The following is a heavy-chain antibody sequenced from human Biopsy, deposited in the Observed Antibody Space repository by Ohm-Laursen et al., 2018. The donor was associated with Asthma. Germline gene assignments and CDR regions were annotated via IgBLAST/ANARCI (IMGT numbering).Heavy chain of an antibody. CDR1: GGTLSSHA. D-gene: IGHD5-12*01. Sequence: SSVKVSCKASGGTLSSHAISWVRQAPGQGLEWMGGIIPIFDTPIYAQKFQGRVTITADESTSTAYMELSSLSSEDTAVYYCARGYSGSDRIVYYYSGLEVWGQGTTVTVSS. J-gene: IGHJ6*02. CDR3: ARGYSGSDRIVYYYSGLEV. V-gene: IGHV1-69*01. CDR2: IIPIFDTP.